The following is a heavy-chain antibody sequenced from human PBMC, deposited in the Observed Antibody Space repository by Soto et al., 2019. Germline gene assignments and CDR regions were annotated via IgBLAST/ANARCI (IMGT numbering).Heavy chain of an antibody. CDR2: ISIKSSTT. Sequence: GGSLRLSCAASGFTFSDHFMTWIRQPPGKGLEWVSYISIKSSTTNYADSVNGRFTISRDNAKSSLYLQMDNLRVDDTAVYYWARGGPHHPSLNIDNWGQENLVTVSS. J-gene: IGHJ4*02. V-gene: IGHV3-11*03. D-gene: IGHD2-2*01. CDR1: GFTFSDHF. CDR3: ARGGPHHPSLNIDN.